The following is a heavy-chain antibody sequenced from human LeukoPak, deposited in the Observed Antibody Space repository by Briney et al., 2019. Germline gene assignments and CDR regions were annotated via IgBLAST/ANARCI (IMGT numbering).Heavy chain of an antibody. D-gene: IGHD2-15*01. CDR1: GFTFISYN. CDR2: ISGSGGST. J-gene: IGHJ5*02. CDR3: ARGADGVSSNSRGWFDP. Sequence: TGGSLRLSCAASGFTFISYNMNWVRQAPGKGLEWVSAISGSGGSTYYADSVKGRFTISRDNSKNTLYLQMNSLRAEDTAVYSCARGADGVSSNSRGWFDPWGQGTLVTVSS. V-gene: IGHV3-23*01.